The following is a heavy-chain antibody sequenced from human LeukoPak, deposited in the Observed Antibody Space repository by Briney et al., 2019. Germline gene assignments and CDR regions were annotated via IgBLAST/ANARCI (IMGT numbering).Heavy chain of an antibody. CDR3: ARNPAPIDI. Sequence: GRSLRLSCAASGFTFSSYAMHWVSQAPGKGLEWVAVISYDGSNKYYADSVKGRFTISRDNSKNTLYLQMNSLRAEDTAVYYCARNPAPIDIWGQGTMVTVSS. CDR2: ISYDGSNK. V-gene: IGHV3-30*04. J-gene: IGHJ3*02. CDR1: GFTFSSYA.